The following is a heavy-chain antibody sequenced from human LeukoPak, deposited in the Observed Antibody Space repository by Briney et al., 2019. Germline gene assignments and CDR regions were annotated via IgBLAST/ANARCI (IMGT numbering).Heavy chain of an antibody. Sequence: GGSLRLSCSGSGFIVGEYGMSWVRQPPGKGLQWGSGISRKAATTGYADSVKGRFTISRDNAKNFVYLQMDRLRAEDTALYYCARIDPVGRTWGQGTLVIVSA. CDR1: GFIVGEYG. D-gene: IGHD1-26*01. J-gene: IGHJ4*02. CDR2: ISRKAATT. CDR3: ARIDPVGRT. V-gene: IGHV3-20*04.